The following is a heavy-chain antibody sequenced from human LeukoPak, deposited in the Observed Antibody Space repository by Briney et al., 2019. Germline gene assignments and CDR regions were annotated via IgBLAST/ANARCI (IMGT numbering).Heavy chain of an antibody. D-gene: IGHD3-10*01. CDR2: INTDGNST. Sequence: PGGSLRLSCAASGFTFSSYWMHWVRQAPGKGLVWVSRINTDGNSTNYADSVKGRFTISRDNAKSSLYLQMNSLRAEDTAVYYCARARYGDYYYYMDVWGIGTTVTVSS. CDR3: ARARYGDYYYYMDV. J-gene: IGHJ6*03. CDR1: GFTFSSYW. V-gene: IGHV3-74*01.